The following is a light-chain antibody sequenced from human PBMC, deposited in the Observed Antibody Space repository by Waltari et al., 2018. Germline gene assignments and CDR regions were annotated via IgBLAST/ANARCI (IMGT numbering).Light chain of an antibody. V-gene: IGLV2-14*03. Sequence: QSALTQPASVSGSPGQSITISCTGSGTDVGRYNYVSWYQHYPDKAPRLMIYDVTNRPSGVSDRFSGSTSGNTASLTISGLQPEDEADYYCASYIAASTLVFGGGTRLTVV. J-gene: IGLJ3*02. CDR3: ASYIAASTLV. CDR2: DVT. CDR1: GTDVGRYNY.